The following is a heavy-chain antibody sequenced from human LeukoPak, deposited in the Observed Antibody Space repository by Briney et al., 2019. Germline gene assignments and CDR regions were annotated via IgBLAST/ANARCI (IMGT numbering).Heavy chain of an antibody. CDR1: GFTFSSYA. CDR3: ATRGGCSLPFDY. CDR2: ISGSGSSQ. V-gene: IGHV3-23*01. D-gene: IGHD2-15*01. Sequence: GGSVILSCPASGFTFSSYAMSWVRPPPGQGLDWVYRISGSGSSQSYADYVQGSFSIYRANSKHKLHMNINSLRAEAIALYSSATRGGCSLPFDYWGQGPLITVSS. J-gene: IGHJ4*02.